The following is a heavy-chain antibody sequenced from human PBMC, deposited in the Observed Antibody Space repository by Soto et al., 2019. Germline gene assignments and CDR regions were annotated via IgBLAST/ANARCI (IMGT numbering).Heavy chain of an antibody. V-gene: IGHV3-30-3*01. J-gene: IGHJ4*02. D-gene: IGHD5-18*01. CDR2: ISYDGGKK. CDR3: ARGGYSYADLDY. CDR1: GFTFSSYA. Sequence: LRLSCAASGFTFSSYAMHWVRQAPGKGLEWVAVISYDGGKKYYTDSVKGRITISRDNSKNTLYLHMNSLRGEDTAVYSCARGGYSYADLDYWGQGTLVTVSS.